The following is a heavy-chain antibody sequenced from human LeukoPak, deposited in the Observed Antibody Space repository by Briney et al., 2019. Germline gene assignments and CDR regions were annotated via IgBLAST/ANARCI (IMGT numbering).Heavy chain of an antibody. CDR2: INGDGSST. Sequence: GGSLRLSCAASGFAFSTSWMHWVRQVPGKGLVWVSRINGDGSSTNYADSVKGRFTVSRDNAKNTLFLQMNSLRAEDAAVYYCTRGRREFDSWGQGTLVTVSS. V-gene: IGHV3-74*01. CDR3: TRGRREFDS. J-gene: IGHJ4*02. CDR1: GFAFSTSW.